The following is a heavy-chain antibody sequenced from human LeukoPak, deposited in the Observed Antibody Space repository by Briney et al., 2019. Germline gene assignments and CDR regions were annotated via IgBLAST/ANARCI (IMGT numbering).Heavy chain of an antibody. CDR2: IYYTGST. Sequence: SETLSLTCTVSGGPISTYYWRWVRQSTGKALEWIGHIYYTGSTNYNPSLKSRVTISVDTSKNQFSLKLSSVTAADTAVYYCARALFYNWNYKVFYYMDVWGKGTTVTVSS. CDR3: ARALFYNWNYKVFYYMDV. CDR1: GGPISTYY. V-gene: IGHV4-59*01. D-gene: IGHD1-7*01. J-gene: IGHJ6*03.